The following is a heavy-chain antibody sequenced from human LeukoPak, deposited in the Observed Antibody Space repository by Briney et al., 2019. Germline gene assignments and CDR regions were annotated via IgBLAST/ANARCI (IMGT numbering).Heavy chain of an antibody. D-gene: IGHD3-10*01. CDR3: AREGSGRYNWFDP. CDR2: IYTSGST. Sequence: SETLSLTCTVSGGSISTGSYCWSWIRQPAGKGLEWIGRIYTSGSTNYNPSLKSRVTISVDTSKNQFSLKLSSVTAADTAVYYCAREGSGRYNWFDPWGQGTLVTVSS. V-gene: IGHV4-61*02. CDR1: GGSISTGSYC. J-gene: IGHJ5*02.